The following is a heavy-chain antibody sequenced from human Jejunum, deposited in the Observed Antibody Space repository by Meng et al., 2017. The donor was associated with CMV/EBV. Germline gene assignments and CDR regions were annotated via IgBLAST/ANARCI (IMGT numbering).Heavy chain of an antibody. CDR1: GFVFTSHV. D-gene: IGHD1-26*01. J-gene: IGHJ1*01. Sequence: GFVFTSHVISCVRQAPVRRLECVSFLSGRLGTSYSVDSVKGRFTISRDNSKNTLHLQMDSLKAEDTAVYYCVINAWPLVGLVYFQHWGQGTLVTVSS. V-gene: IGHV3-23*02. CDR2: LSGRLGTS. CDR3: VINAWPLVGLVYFQH.